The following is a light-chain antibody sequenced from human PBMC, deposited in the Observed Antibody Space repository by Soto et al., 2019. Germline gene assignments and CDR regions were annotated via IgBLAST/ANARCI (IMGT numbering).Light chain of an antibody. CDR2: EGS. V-gene: IGLV2-23*03. CDR1: SSDVGSYNL. Sequence: QSVLTHPASLSGSPGQSITISCTGTSSDVGSYNLVSWYQQHPGKAPKLMIYEGSKRPSGVSNRFSGSKSGNTASLTISRLQAEDEADYYCCSYAGSSTFVFGTGTKVTVL. CDR3: CSYAGSSTFV. J-gene: IGLJ1*01.